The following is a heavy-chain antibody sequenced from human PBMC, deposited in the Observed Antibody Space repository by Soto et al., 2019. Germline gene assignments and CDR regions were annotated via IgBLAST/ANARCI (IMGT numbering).Heavy chain of an antibody. D-gene: IGHD3-10*01. CDR1: GGSVISGSYY. CDR3: ARDHPTMVRGVNYYGMDV. Sequence: PSETLSLTCTVSGGSVISGSYYWSWIRQPPGKGLEWIGYIYYSGSTNYNPSLKSRVTISVDTSKNQFSLKLSSVTAADTAVYYCARDHPTMVRGVNYYGMDVWGQGTTVTVSS. J-gene: IGHJ6*02. V-gene: IGHV4-61*01. CDR2: IYYSGST.